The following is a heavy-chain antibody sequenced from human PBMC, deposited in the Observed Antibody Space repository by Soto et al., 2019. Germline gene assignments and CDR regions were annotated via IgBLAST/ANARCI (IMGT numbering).Heavy chain of an antibody. V-gene: IGHV5-51*01. CDR2: IYPGDSDT. D-gene: IGHD3-3*01. CDR1: GYSFTSYW. Sequence: GESLKISCKGSGYSFTSYWIGWVRQMPGKGLEWMGIIYPGDSDTRYSPSFQGQVTISADKSISTAYLQWSSLKASDTAMYYCARAQRITIFGVVIIGWFDPWGQGTLVTVSS. J-gene: IGHJ5*02. CDR3: ARAQRITIFGVVIIGWFDP.